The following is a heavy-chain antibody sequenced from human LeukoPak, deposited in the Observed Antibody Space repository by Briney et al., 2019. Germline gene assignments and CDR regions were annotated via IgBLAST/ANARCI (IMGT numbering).Heavy chain of an antibody. CDR3: ARITLIAAAGSFTYYYCMDV. Sequence: SETLSLTCTVSGGSISSYYWSWIRHPPGKGLEWIGEINHSGSTNYNPSLKSRVTISVDTSKTQLSLKLSSVTAADSAVYYCARITLIAAAGSFTYYYCMDVCGKRTAVTVSS. CDR2: INHSGST. J-gene: IGHJ6*03. D-gene: IGHD6-13*01. V-gene: IGHV4-34*01. CDR1: GGSISSYY.